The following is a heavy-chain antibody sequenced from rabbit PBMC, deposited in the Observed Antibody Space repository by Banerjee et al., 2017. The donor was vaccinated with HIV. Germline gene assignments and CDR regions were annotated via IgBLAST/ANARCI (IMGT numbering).Heavy chain of an antibody. CDR3: ARDLAGVIGWNFNL. D-gene: IGHD4-1*01. J-gene: IGHJ4*01. CDR1: GIDFSNHYY. CDR2: IVTSTGST. Sequence: QEQLEESGGDLVKPGGTLTLTCKASGIDFSNHYYMCWVRQAPGKGLELIACIVTSTGSTWYASWVNGRFTISRSTSLNTVTLKMTSLTAADTATYFCARDLAGVIGWNFNLWGQGTLVTV. V-gene: IGHV1S43*01.